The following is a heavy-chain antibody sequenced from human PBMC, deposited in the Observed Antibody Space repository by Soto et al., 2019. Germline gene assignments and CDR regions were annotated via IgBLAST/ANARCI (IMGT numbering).Heavy chain of an antibody. CDR2: IYYSGST. CDR3: ARTYYDSSGYYYFDY. J-gene: IGHJ4*02. CDR1: GGSISSGDYY. V-gene: IGHV4-30-4*01. D-gene: IGHD3-22*01. Sequence: QVQLQESGPGLVKPSQTLSLTCTVSGGSISSGDYYWSWIRQPPGKGLEWIGYIYYSGSTYYSPSLKRRVPISVDTSKNQFSLKLSSVTAADTAVYYCARTYYDSSGYYYFDYWGQGTLVTVSS.